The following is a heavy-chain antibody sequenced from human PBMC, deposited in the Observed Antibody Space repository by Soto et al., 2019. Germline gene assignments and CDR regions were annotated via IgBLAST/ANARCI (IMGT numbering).Heavy chain of an antibody. CDR1: VEIFPSSW. D-gene: IGHD2-15*01. J-gene: IGHJ4*02. V-gene: IGHV5-51*01. Sequence: ESLQISCECCVEIFPSSWIWWVRQMPGKGLEWMGVIYPADSDTRYSPSFQGQVTISVDKSVSTAYLHWSSLKASDTAMYYCARSASYSSRTSCHSNYWGQRTPVTVSS. CDR2: IYPADSDT. CDR3: ARSASYSSRTSCHSNY.